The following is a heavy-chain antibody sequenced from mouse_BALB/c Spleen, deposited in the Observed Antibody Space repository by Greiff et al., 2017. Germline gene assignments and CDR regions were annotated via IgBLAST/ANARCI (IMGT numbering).Heavy chain of an antibody. V-gene: IGHV14-1*02. CDR1: GFYITDYY. CDR3: AHDYEDSMDY. Sequence: VHVKQSGAELVRPADFVTLSCKASGFYITDYYMRWVKQRPEQGLEWIGWIDPENGNTIYDPTFQGKASITADTSSNTAYLQLSTLTSEDTAGYSRAHDYEDSMDYWGQGTPVTVS. CDR2: IDPENGNT. J-gene: IGHJ4*01. D-gene: IGHD2-4*01.